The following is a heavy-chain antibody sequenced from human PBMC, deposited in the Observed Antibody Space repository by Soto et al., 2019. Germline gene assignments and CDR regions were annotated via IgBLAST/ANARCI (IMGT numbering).Heavy chain of an antibody. CDR1: GFTFSSYA. Sequence: GESLKISCAASGFTFSSYAMSWVRQAPGKGLELVSAISGSGGSTYYADSVKGRFTISRDNSKNTLYLQMNSLRAEDTAVYYCAKDIYVAEAGIRAFDIWGQGTMVTVSS. CDR3: AKDIYVAEAGIRAFDI. J-gene: IGHJ3*02. V-gene: IGHV3-23*01. D-gene: IGHD6-13*01. CDR2: ISGSGGST.